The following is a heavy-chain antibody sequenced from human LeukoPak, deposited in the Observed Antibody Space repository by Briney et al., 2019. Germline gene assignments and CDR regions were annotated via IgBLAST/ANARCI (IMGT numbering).Heavy chain of an antibody. J-gene: IGHJ4*02. Sequence: GGSLRLSCAASGFTFGSYWMSWVRQAPGKGLEWVANINQDGSEKYYVDSVRGRFTISRDNTTDSLSREMNRLRDEDTAVYYCARGPGAANDYWGQGTLVPVSS. CDR1: GFTFGSYW. D-gene: IGHD6-25*01. CDR2: INQDGSEK. V-gene: IGHV3-7*01. CDR3: ARGPGAANDY.